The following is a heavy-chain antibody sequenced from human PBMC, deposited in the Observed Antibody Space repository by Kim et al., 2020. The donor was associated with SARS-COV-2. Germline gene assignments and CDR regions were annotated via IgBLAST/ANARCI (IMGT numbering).Heavy chain of an antibody. CDR2: IIPIFGTA. CDR3: ARYYDFWTGPPNGANWFDP. V-gene: IGHV1-69*13. CDR1: GGTFSSYA. J-gene: IGHJ5*02. Sequence: SVKVSCKASGGTFSSYAISWVRQAPGQGLEWMGGIIPIFGTANYAQKFQGRVTITADESMSTAYMELSSLRSEDTAVYYCARYYDFWTGPPNGANWFDPWGQGTLVTVSS. D-gene: IGHD3-3*01.